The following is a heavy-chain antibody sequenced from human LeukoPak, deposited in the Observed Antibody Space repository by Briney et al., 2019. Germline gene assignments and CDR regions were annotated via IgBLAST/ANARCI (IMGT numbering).Heavy chain of an antibody. CDR1: GFTFSSYA. V-gene: IGHV3-23*01. CDR2: ISGSGGAT. J-gene: IGHJ4*02. Sequence: PGGSLRLSCAASGFTFSSYAMSWVRQAPGKGLEWVSAISGSGGATHYADSVKGRFTISRDNSKNTVYLQLNSLRAEDTAVYYCAKLLRAGRLLTISLDSWGQGTLVTISS. D-gene: IGHD3-10*01. CDR3: AKLLRAGRLLTISLDS.